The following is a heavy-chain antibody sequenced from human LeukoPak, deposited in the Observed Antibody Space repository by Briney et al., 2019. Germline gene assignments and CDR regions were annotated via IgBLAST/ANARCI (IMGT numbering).Heavy chain of an antibody. CDR3: ARRYCSGGSCYSENDYMDV. CDR1: GGSISSYY. CDR2: IYYSGST. J-gene: IGHJ6*03. Sequence: PSETLPLTCTVSGGSISSYYWSWIRQPPGKGLEWIGYIYYSGSTNYNPSLKSRVTISVDTSKNQFSLKLSSVTAADTAVYYCARRYCSGGSCYSENDYMDVWGKGTTVTISS. D-gene: IGHD2-15*01. V-gene: IGHV4-59*01.